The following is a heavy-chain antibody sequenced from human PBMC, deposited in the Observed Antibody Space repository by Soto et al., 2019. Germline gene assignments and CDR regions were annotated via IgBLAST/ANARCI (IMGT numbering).Heavy chain of an antibody. Sequence: PSETLSLTCTVSGGSISSSSYYWGWIRQPPGKGLEWIGSIYYSGSTYYNPSLKSRVTISVDTSKNQFSLKLSSVTAADTAVYYCARPGVVGNKGVDIWGQGTMVTVSS. D-gene: IGHD2-15*01. CDR2: IYYSGST. CDR3: ARPGVVGNKGVDI. V-gene: IGHV4-39*01. CDR1: GGSISSSSYY. J-gene: IGHJ3*02.